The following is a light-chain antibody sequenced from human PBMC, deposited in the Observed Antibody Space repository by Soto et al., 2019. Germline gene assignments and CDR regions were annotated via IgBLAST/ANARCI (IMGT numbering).Light chain of an antibody. CDR2: GAS. V-gene: IGKV3D-15*01. CDR1: QSINRD. Sequence: DIVMTQSPATLSVSPGERATLTCRASQSINRDLAWYVQKPGQAPRXVVYGASTWATGVPPRFTGSGSGTELTLTISGLQSEDFEVYYCQQYKSWPITFGQGTRLEIK. CDR3: QQYKSWPIT. J-gene: IGKJ5*01.